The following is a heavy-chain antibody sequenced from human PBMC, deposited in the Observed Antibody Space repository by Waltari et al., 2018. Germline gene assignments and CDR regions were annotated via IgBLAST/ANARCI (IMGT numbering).Heavy chain of an antibody. V-gene: IGHV4-39*01. CDR1: GGSISSSSYY. D-gene: IGHD3-22*01. J-gene: IGHJ4*02. CDR2: IYYSGGT. Sequence: QLQLQESGPGLVKPSETLSLTCTVSGGSISSSSYYWGWIRQPPGKGLEGIGSIYYSGGTHETPSLKSRGNISVETSKNQFSRKLSSVTAADTAVDYCARRPYYYDSSGYYYGYFDYWGQGTLVTVSS. CDR3: ARRPYYYDSSGYYYGYFDY.